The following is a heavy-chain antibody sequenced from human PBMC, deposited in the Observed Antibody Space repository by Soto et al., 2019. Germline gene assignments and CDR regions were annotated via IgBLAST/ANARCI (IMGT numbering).Heavy chain of an antibody. V-gene: IGHV2-5*01. CDR1: GFSLSTSGVG. Sequence: QITLKESGPTLVKPTQTLTLTCTFSGFSLSTSGVGVGWIRQPPGKALEWLALIYWNDDKRYRPSLESRLTITKDTSKNQVVLTMTNMDPVDTATYHCAHSRYTYGYWDRFDPWGQGTLVTVSS. CDR2: IYWNDDK. J-gene: IGHJ5*02. D-gene: IGHD5-18*01. CDR3: AHSRYTYGYWDRFDP.